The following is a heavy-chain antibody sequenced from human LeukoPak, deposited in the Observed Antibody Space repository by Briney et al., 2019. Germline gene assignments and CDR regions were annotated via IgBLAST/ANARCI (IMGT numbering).Heavy chain of an antibody. CDR1: GYTFTDYY. CDR2: VDPEDGET. V-gene: IGHV1-69-2*01. CDR3: ATSEYSSGWYATDY. D-gene: IGHD6-19*01. Sequence: ASVKVSCKVSGYTFTDYYMHWVQQAPGKGLEWMGLVDPEDGETIYAEKFQGRVTITADTSTDTAYMELSNLRSEDTAVYYCATSEYSSGWYATDYWGQGTLVTVSS. J-gene: IGHJ4*02.